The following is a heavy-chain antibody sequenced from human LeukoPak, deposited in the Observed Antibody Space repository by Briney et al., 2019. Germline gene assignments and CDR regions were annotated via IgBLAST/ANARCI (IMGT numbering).Heavy chain of an antibody. J-gene: IGHJ4*02. CDR3: AREDCGGERY. CDR1: GGSISSYY. V-gene: IGHV4-59*01. D-gene: IGHD4-23*01. CDR2: IYHSGST. Sequence: SETLSLTCTVSGGSISSYYWSWIRQPPGKGLEWIGYIYHSGSTSYNPSLKSRVTISVDTSKNQFSLKLSSVTAADTAVYYCAREDCGGERYWGQGTLVTVSS.